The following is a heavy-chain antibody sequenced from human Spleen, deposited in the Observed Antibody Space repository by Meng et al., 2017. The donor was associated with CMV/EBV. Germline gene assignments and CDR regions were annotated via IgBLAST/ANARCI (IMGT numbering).Heavy chain of an antibody. CDR1: GYTFTGYY. J-gene: IGHJ6*02. V-gene: IGHV1-46*01. CDR2: INPSGGST. CDR3: ARPATQGIIYYYYGMDV. Sequence: ASVKVSCKASGYTFTGYYMHWVRQAPGQGLEWMGIINPSGGSTSYAQKFQGRVTMARDTSTSTVYMELSSLRSEDTAVYYCARPATQGIIYYYYGMDVWGQGTTVTVSS. D-gene: IGHD2-15*01.